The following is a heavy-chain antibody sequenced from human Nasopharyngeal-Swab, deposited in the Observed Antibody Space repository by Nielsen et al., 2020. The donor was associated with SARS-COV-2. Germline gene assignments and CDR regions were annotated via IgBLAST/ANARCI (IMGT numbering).Heavy chain of an antibody. CDR2: IYYSGST. CDR1: GGSISSYY. CDR3: AREIVGATTLGY. V-gene: IGHV4-59*13. D-gene: IGHD1-26*01. J-gene: IGHJ4*02. Sequence: ETLSLTCTVSGGSISSYYWSWIRQPPGKGLEWIGYIYYSGSTNYNPSLKSRVTISVDTSKNQFSLKLSSVTAADTAVYYCAREIVGATTLGYWGQGTLVTVSS.